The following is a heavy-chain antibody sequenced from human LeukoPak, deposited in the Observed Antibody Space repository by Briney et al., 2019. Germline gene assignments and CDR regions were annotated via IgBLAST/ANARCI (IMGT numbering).Heavy chain of an antibody. CDR3: ASSIGSGYSYGYVF. V-gene: IGHV4-59*01. CDR1: GGSISSYY. Sequence: SETLSLTCTVSGGSISSYYWSWIRQPPGKGLEWIGYIYYSGSTNYNPSLKSRVTISVDTSKDQFSLKLSSVTAADTAVYYCASSIGSGYSYGYVFWGQGTLVTVSS. D-gene: IGHD5-18*01. J-gene: IGHJ4*02. CDR2: IYYSGST.